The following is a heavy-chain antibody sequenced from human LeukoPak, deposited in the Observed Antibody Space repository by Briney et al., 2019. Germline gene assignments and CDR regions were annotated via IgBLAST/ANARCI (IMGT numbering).Heavy chain of an antibody. D-gene: IGHD6-19*01. CDR3: ARPGIAVAGEFFDY. CDR1: GFTFSSYE. CDR2: ISGSGSAI. J-gene: IGHJ4*02. V-gene: IGHV3-48*03. Sequence: PGGSLRLSCTASGFTFSSYEMNWVRQAPGKGLEWVSYISGSGSAIYYADSVKGRFTISRDNAKNSLYLQMNSLRAEDTAVYYCARPGIAVAGEFFDYWGQGTLVTVSS.